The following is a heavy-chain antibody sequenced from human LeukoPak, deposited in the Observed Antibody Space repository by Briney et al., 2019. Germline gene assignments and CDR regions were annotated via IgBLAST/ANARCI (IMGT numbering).Heavy chain of an antibody. J-gene: IGHJ6*02. CDR1: GGSISSYY. CDR2: IYTSGST. D-gene: IGHD4-17*01. V-gene: IGHV4-4*07. Sequence: PSETLSLTCTVSGGSISSYYWSWIRQPAGKGLEWIGRIYTSGSTNYNPSLKRRVTMSVDTSKNQFSLKLSSVTAADTAVYYCARTTVTRLYYYGMDVWGQGTTVTVSS. CDR3: ARTTVTRLYYYGMDV.